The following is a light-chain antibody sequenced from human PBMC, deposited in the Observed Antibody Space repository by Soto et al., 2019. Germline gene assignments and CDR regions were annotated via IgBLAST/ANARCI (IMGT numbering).Light chain of an antibody. CDR2: EVT. V-gene: IGLV2-8*01. J-gene: IGLJ3*02. CDR3: SSYAASNNFYFV. CDR1: SSDVGGYNY. Sequence: QSALTQPPSASGSPGQSVTISCTGTSSDVGGYNYVSWYQQYPGRAPKLMIYEVTKRPSGVPDRFSGSQSGNTASLTVSGRQAEDEADYYCSSYAASNNFYFVFGGGTKLTLL.